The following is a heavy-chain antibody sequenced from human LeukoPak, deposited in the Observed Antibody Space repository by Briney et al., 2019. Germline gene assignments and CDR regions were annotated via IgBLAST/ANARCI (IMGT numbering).Heavy chain of an antibody. CDR2: INTYRGST. Sequence: ASVKVSCEASGGTFSSYAISWVRQAPGQGVEWVGGINTYRGSTNYAQNLQGRVTVTTDTSTTTVYMELRSLRFDDTAVYYCARPNTDAAGYYFDYWGQGTLVTVSS. CDR1: GGTFSSYA. J-gene: IGHJ4*02. CDR3: ARPNTDAAGYYFDY. D-gene: IGHD6-13*01. V-gene: IGHV1-18*01.